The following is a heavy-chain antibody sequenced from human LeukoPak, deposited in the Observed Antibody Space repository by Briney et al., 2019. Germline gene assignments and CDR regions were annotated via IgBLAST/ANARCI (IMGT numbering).Heavy chain of an antibody. D-gene: IGHD3-10*01. CDR2: IHFSGGT. Sequence: PSETLSLTCTVSGDSISSYYWNWIRQPPGKGPEWIGHIHFSGGTNYNPSLNSRVTISVDSTKNQFSLRLISVTAADTAVYYCARRVQMSSASATSNTWLDPWGQGTLVSVSS. J-gene: IGHJ5*02. V-gene: IGHV4-59*01. CDR3: ARRVQMSSASATSNTWLDP. CDR1: GDSISSYY.